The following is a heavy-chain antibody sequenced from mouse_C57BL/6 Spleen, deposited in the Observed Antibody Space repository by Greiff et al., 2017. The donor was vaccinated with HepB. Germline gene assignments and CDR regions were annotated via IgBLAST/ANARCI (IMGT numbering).Heavy chain of an antibody. CDR1: GYAFSSYW. Sequence: QVQLKQSGAELVKPGASVKISCKASGYAFSSYWMNWVKQRPGKGLEWIGQIYPGDGDTNYNGKFKGKATLTADKSSSTAYMQLSSLTSEDSAFYFCARSNWDEAVDYWGQGTTLTVSS. J-gene: IGHJ2*01. CDR2: IYPGDGDT. D-gene: IGHD4-1*01. CDR3: ARSNWDEAVDY. V-gene: IGHV1-80*01.